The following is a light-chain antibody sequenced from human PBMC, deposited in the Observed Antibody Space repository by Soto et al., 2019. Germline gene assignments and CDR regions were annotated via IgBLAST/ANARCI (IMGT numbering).Light chain of an antibody. CDR1: QVISDY. CDR3: QQLNSYPLD. J-gene: IGKJ4*01. V-gene: IGKV1-9*01. Sequence: DIQLTQSPSFLSASVGDRVTITCRASQVISDYLAWYQQKPGKAPKLLIYAAATLQSGVPSRFSGSGSGTEFTLTVSSLQPEDSATYYCQQLNSYPLDFGGGTKVEI. CDR2: AAA.